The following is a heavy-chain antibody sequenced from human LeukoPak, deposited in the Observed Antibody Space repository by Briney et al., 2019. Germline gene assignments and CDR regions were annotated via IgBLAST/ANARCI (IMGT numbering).Heavy chain of an antibody. D-gene: IGHD3-9*01. J-gene: IGHJ3*02. CDR2: ISYDGSSK. V-gene: IGHV3-30*04. CDR1: GFTFSSYA. CDR3: ARGLRYFDWLGDAFDI. Sequence: GGSLRLSCAASGFTFSSYAMHWVRQAPGKGLEWVAVISYDGSSKYYADSVKGRFTISRDNSKNTLYLQMNSLRAEDTAVYYCARGLRYFDWLGDAFDIWGQGTMVTVSS.